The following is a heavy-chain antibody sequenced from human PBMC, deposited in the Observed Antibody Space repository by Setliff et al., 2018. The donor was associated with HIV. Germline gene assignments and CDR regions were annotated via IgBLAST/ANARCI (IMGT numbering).Heavy chain of an antibody. J-gene: IGHJ4*02. Sequence: ASVKVSCKASGYTFTGYYVHWVRQAPGQGLEWMGWINGNRGGTNYAQKFQGRVTITRDTSTNTAYMEMTRLRSDDTAVYSCARGGDDYGAGTWTFDYWGQGTLVTVSS. V-gene: IGHV1-2*02. CDR1: GYTFTGYY. CDR2: INGNRGGT. CDR3: ARGGDDYGAGTWTFDY. D-gene: IGHD3-10*01.